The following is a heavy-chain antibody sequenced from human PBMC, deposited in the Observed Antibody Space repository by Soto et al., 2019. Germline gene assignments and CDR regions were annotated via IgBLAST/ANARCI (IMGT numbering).Heavy chain of an antibody. V-gene: IGHV3-11*01. CDR1: GLTFSDYY. D-gene: IGHD3-22*01. J-gene: IGHJ4*02. CDR2: ISSSDNII. Sequence: PGGSLRLSCAASGLTFSDYYMSWIRQAPGKGLEWVSYISSSDNIIYYADSVKGRFTISRDNAKSPLYLQMNSLRAEDTAVYYCARDRGYYDSSGYFDYWGQGTLVTVSS. CDR3: ARDRGYYDSSGYFDY.